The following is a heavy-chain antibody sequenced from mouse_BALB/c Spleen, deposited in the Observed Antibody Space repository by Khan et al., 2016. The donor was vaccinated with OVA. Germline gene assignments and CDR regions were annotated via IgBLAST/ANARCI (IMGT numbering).Heavy chain of an antibody. J-gene: IGHJ1*01. V-gene: IGHV2-6-2*01. Sequence: QVQLKESGPDLVAPSQSLSITCTVSGFSLTSYGVHWVRQPPGKGLEWLVVIWSDGITTSNSALKSRLIISKDNSKSQVFLKMNSLQTDDTAMYYCARHRFGYFDVWGAGTTVTVSS. CDR3: ARHRFGYFDV. CDR2: IWSDGIT. CDR1: GFSLTSYG.